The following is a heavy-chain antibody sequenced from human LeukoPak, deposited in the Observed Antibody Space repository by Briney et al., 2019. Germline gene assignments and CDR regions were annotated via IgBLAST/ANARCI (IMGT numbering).Heavy chain of an antibody. CDR1: GYTFTDYY. J-gene: IGHJ4*02. V-gene: IGHV1-2*02. CDR3: ARVYGDHYGSGVTDY. D-gene: IGHD3-10*01. Sequence: GASVKVSCKASGYTFTDYYMHWVRQAPGQGLECMGCINPNSGGTNYAQKFRGRVPVTRDTPISTAYMELSRLRSDDAAVYYCARVYGDHYGSGVTDYWGQGTLVTVSS. CDR2: INPNSGGT.